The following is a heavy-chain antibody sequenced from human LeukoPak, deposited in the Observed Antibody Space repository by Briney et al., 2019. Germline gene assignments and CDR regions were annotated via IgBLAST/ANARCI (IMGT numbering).Heavy chain of an antibody. D-gene: IGHD1-26*01. CDR3: TTSGWFDH. CDR2: IKSESDGGTT. J-gene: IGHJ5*02. Sequence: GGSLRLSCVASRFAFSQAWMSWVRQAPGKGLEWVGRIKSESDGGTTDYAAPVKGRFTISRDDSKNTLFLQMNSLQTEDTAVYYCTTSGWFDHWGQGTLVTVSS. CDR1: RFAFSQAW. V-gene: IGHV3-15*01.